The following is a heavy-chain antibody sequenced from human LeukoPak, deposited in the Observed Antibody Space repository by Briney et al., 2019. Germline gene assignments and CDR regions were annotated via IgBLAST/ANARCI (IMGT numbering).Heavy chain of an antibody. Sequence: GRSLRLSCAASGFTFSSYAMHWVREAPGKGLEWVAVISYDGSNKYYADSVKGRFTISRDNSKNTLYLQMNSLRAEDTAVYYCARHSSGYYFDDAFDIWGQGTMVTVPS. CDR2: ISYDGSNK. D-gene: IGHD3-22*01. CDR3: ARHSSGYYFDDAFDI. CDR1: GFTFSSYA. V-gene: IGHV3-30-3*01. J-gene: IGHJ3*02.